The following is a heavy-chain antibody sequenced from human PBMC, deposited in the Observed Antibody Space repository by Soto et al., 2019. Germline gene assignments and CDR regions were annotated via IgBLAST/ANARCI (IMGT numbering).Heavy chain of an antibody. D-gene: IGHD4-17*01. Sequence: GGSLRLSCAASGFTFSSYNINWVRQAPGKGLEWVSSISSSSSYIYYADSVKGRFTISRDNAKNSLYLQMNSLRAEDTAVYYCARDHGDYYYFDYWGQGTLVTVSS. CDR2: ISSSSSYI. CDR1: GFTFSSYN. J-gene: IGHJ4*02. V-gene: IGHV3-21*01. CDR3: ARDHGDYYYFDY.